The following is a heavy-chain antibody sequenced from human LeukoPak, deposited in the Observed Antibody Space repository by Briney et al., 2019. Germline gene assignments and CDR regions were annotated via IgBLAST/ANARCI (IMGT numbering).Heavy chain of an antibody. V-gene: IGHV3-7*01. CDR3: ARVGSSGWVTFLKYYFDY. J-gene: IGHJ4*01. Sequence: GGSLRLSCAASGFTFSSYWMSWVRQAPGKGLEWVANIKQDGSEKYYVDSVKGRFTISRDNAKNSLYLQMNSLRAEDTAVYYCARVGSSGWVTFLKYYFDYWGQEPWSPSPQ. CDR1: GFTFSSYW. D-gene: IGHD6-19*01. CDR2: IKQDGSEK.